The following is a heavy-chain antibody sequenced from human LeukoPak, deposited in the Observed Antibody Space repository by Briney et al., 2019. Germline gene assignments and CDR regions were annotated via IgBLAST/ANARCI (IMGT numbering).Heavy chain of an antibody. CDR2: ISGYNGKT. D-gene: IGHD1-14*01. CDR1: GYTFTSYG. V-gene: IGHV1-18*01. Sequence: ASVKVSCKTSGYTFTSYGLSWVRQAPGQGLEWMGWISGYNGKTKYAQKFQDRVTMTTDTSTSTAYMELRSLTFDDTAVFYCARSYNKTWYNWFDPWGQGTLVTVSS. CDR3: ARSYNKTWYNWFDP. J-gene: IGHJ5*02.